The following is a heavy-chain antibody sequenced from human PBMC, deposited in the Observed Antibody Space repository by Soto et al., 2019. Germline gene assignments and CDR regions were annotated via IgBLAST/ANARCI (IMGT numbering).Heavy chain of an antibody. Sequence: GSLRLSCAASGFTFSSYAMSWVRQAPGKGLEWVSAISGSGGSTYYADSVKSRFTISRDNSKNKLYLQMNSLRAEDTAVYYCAQDARPDYPVTRAYFDYWGQGTLLTVSS. D-gene: IGHD4-17*01. J-gene: IGHJ4*02. CDR3: AQDARPDYPVTRAYFDY. CDR1: GFTFSSYA. CDR2: ISGSGGST. V-gene: IGHV3-23*01.